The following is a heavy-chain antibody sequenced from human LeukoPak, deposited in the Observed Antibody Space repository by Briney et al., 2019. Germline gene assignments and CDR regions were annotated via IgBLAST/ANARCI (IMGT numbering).Heavy chain of an antibody. J-gene: IGHJ4*02. CDR3: ARDSSSGWSLYYFDY. Sequence: SETLSLTCTVSGGSISSYYWSWIRQPPGKGLEWIGYIYYSGSTNYNPSLKSRVTISVDTSKNQFSLKLSSVTAADTAVYYCARDSSSGWSLYYFDYWGQGTLVTVSS. V-gene: IGHV4-59*01. D-gene: IGHD6-19*01. CDR2: IYYSGST. CDR1: GGSISSYY.